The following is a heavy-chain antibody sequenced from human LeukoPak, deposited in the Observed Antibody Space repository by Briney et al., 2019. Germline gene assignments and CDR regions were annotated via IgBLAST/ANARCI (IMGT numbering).Heavy chain of an antibody. CDR1: GFTFSSYW. V-gene: IGHV3-7*01. CDR3: ARETGDYYYYGMDV. J-gene: IGHJ6*02. Sequence: GGSLRLSCAASGFTFSSYWMSWVRQAPGKGLEWVANIKQDGSEKYYVDSVKGRFTISRDNAKNSLYLQMNSLRAEDTAVYYCARETGDYYYYGMDVWGQGATVTVSS. CDR2: IKQDGSEK.